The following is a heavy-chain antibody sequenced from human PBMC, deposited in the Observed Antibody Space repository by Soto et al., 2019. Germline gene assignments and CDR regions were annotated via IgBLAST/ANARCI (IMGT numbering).Heavy chain of an antibody. Sequence: PGGSLRLSCEASGFNFSRYAMSWVRQAPGKGLEWVSAISGSGGSTYYADSVKGRFTISRDNSKNTLYLQMNSLRAEDTAVYYCAKDFSIVVVPAAMPFNGYYYYGMDVWGQGTTVTVSS. CDR3: AKDFSIVVVPAAMPFNGYYYYGMDV. J-gene: IGHJ6*02. CDR2: ISGSGGST. V-gene: IGHV3-23*01. D-gene: IGHD2-2*01. CDR1: GFNFSRYA.